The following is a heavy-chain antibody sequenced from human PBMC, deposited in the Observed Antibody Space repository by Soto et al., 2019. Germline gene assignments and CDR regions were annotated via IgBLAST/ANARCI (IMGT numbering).Heavy chain of an antibody. V-gene: IGHV3-30*18. CDR3: AKEREGYNYNYYGMEV. CDR2: ISYDGSNK. J-gene: IGHJ6*02. Sequence: SLRLSCAASGFTFSSYGMHWVRQAPGKGLEWVAVISYDGSNKYYADSVKGRFTISRDNSKNTLYLQMNSLRAEDTAVYYCAKEREGYNYNYYGMEVWGQGTTGT. CDR1: GFTFSSYG. D-gene: IGHD5-12*01.